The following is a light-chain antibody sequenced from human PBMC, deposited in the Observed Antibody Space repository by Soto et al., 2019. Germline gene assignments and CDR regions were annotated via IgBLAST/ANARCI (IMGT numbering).Light chain of an antibody. Sequence: EIVLTQSPGTLSLSPGERATLSCRASQSVTSTYLAWYQQKPGQAPRLLIYGASSRATGIPDRFSGSGSGTDFTLTISRLQPDDMAVYYCQQYGSSAWTFGQGTKVQIK. CDR1: QSVTSTY. CDR3: QQYGSSAWT. CDR2: GAS. J-gene: IGKJ1*01. V-gene: IGKV3-20*01.